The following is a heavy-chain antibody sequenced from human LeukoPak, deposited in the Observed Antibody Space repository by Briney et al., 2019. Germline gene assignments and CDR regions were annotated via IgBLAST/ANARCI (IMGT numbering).Heavy chain of an antibody. D-gene: IGHD3-3*01. CDR1: GYTVTGCY. J-gene: IGHJ6*02. CDR3: ARGRDLEWLSPYYYYYGMDV. Sequence: ASVKVSCKASGYTVTGCYMYWVRQAPGQGIEWMGWINPNSGGTNYAQKFQGRVTMTRDTSISTAYMELSRLRSDDTAVYYCARGRDLEWLSPYYYYYGMDVWGQGTTVTVSS. V-gene: IGHV1-2*02. CDR2: INPNSGGT.